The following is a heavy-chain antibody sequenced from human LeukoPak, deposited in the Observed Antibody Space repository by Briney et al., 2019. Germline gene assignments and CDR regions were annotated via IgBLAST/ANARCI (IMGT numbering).Heavy chain of an antibody. J-gene: IGHJ4*02. Sequence: GGSLRLSCVASGFTFSSYGMTWVRQAPGKGLEWVSAVSGSGGSTYNADSVKGRFTISRDNSKNTLYLQMNSLRAEDTAIYYCAKAHSSSWYEFDFWGQGTLVTVSS. V-gene: IGHV3-23*01. CDR1: GFTFSSYG. CDR2: VSGSGGST. CDR3: AKAHSSSWYEFDF. D-gene: IGHD6-13*01.